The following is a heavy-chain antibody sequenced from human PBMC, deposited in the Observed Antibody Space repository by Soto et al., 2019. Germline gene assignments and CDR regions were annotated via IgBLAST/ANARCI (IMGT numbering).Heavy chain of an antibody. CDR3: ARVWGSYRAPSGGAGFDP. J-gene: IGHJ5*02. D-gene: IGHD3-16*02. V-gene: IGHV1-18*04. CDR2: ISAYNGET. CDR1: GYTFTSNS. Sequence: QVQLVQSGAELKKPGASVKVSCAASGYTFTSNSITWGRQAPGQGLEWMGWISAYNGETSYAEKFQGRLTMTTDTSTSTSDMELRSLRSDDTAVYYCARVWGSYRAPSGGAGFDPWGQGTLVTVSS.